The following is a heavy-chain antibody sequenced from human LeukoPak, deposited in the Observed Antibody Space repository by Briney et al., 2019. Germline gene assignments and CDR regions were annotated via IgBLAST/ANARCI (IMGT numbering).Heavy chain of an antibody. CDR2: INHSGST. J-gene: IGHJ5*02. D-gene: IGHD3-10*01. CDR1: GGSFSGYY. V-gene: IGHV4-34*01. Sequence: PSETLSLTCAVYGGSFSGYYWSWIRQPPGKGLEWIGGINHSGSTNYNPSLKSRVTISVDTSKNQFSLKLSSVTAADTAVYYCARLVITMVRGVILYNWFDPWGQGTLVTVSS. CDR3: ARLVITMVRGVILYNWFDP.